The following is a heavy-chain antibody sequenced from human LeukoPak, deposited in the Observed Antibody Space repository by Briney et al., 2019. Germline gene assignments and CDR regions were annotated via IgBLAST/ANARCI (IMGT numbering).Heavy chain of an antibody. Sequence: SETLSLTCTVSGGSISSYYWSWIRQPPGEGLEWIGYIYYSGSTNYNPSLESRVTISVDTSKNQFSLKLSSVTAADTAVYYCARSGTLYSSGWFDYWGQGTLVTVSS. CDR2: IYYSGST. D-gene: IGHD6-19*01. J-gene: IGHJ4*02. CDR3: ARSGTLYSSGWFDY. V-gene: IGHV4-59*01. CDR1: GGSISSYY.